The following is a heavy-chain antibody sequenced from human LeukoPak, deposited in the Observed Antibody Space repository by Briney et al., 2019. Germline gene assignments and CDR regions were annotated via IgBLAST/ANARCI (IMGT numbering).Heavy chain of an antibody. CDR3: ARGAPRYCSSTSCYGTRWFDP. V-gene: IGHV4-34*01. Sequence: SETLSLTCAVYGGSFSGYYWSWIRQPPGKGLEWIGEINHSGSTNYNPSLKSRVTISVDTSKNQFSLKLSSVTAADTAVYYCARGAPRYCSSTSCYGTRWFDPWGQGTLVTVSS. J-gene: IGHJ5*02. D-gene: IGHD2-2*01. CDR1: GGSFSGYY. CDR2: INHSGST.